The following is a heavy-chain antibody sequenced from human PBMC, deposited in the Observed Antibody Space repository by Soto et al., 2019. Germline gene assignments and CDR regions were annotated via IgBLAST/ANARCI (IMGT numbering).Heavy chain of an antibody. J-gene: IGHJ5*02. D-gene: IGHD3-10*01. Sequence: SETLSLTCTVSGGSISSYYWSWIRQPPGKGLEWIGYIYYSGSTNYNPSLKSRVTISVDTSKNQFSLKLSSVTAADTAVYYCARAGYYGPGSYYNVFWFDPWGQGTLVTVYS. CDR1: GGSISSYY. V-gene: IGHV4-59*01. CDR2: IYYSGST. CDR3: ARAGYYGPGSYYNVFWFDP.